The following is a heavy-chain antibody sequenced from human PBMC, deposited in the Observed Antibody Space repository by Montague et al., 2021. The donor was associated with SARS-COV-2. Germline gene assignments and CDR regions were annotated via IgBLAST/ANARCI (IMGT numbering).Heavy chain of an antibody. J-gene: IGHJ5*02. Sequence: TLSLTCTVSIGSISSGSYYWSWIRQPAGKGLEWIRRIYTSGSTDYXXXLKSRVTISVDTSKNQFSLKLSSVTAADTAVYYCARDGYSSGWNGLHWFDPWGQGTLVTVSS. V-gene: IGHV4-61*02. CDR2: IYTSGST. CDR3: ARDGYSSGWNGLHWFDP. D-gene: IGHD6-25*01. CDR1: IGSISSGSYY.